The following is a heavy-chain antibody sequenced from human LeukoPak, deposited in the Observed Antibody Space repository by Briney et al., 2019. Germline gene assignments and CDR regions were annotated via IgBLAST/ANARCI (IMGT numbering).Heavy chain of an antibody. J-gene: IGHJ4*02. CDR2: IGGSDNTI. CDR1: GFTFSSYS. Sequence: GGSLRLSCAASGFTFSSYSMNWVRQAPGKGLEWVSYIGGSDNTIYYADSVKGRFTISRDNAKNSLYLQMNSLRAEDTAVYYCARDRVGSADFWSGYYTGTFDYWGQGTLVTVSS. D-gene: IGHD3-3*01. V-gene: IGHV3-48*04. CDR3: ARDRVGSADFWSGYYTGTFDY.